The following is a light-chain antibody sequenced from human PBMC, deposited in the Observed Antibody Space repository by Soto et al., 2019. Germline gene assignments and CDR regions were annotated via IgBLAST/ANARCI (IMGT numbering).Light chain of an antibody. CDR3: QHYNSYSEA. CDR1: QTISSW. CDR2: KAS. Sequence: DIQMTQSPSTLSGSVGDIFTITCRASQTISSWLAWYQQKPGKAPKLLIYKASTLKSGVPSRLRGSGYGTELTITISSLQTDDFETYYCQHYNSYSEAFGHGTKVDIK. J-gene: IGKJ1*01. V-gene: IGKV1-5*03.